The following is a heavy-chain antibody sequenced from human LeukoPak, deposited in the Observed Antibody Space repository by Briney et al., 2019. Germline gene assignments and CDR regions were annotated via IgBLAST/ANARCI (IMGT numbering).Heavy chain of an antibody. Sequence: PSETLSLTCAVYGGSFSGYYWSWTRQPPGKGLEWIGEINHSGSTNYNPSLKSRVTISVDTSKNQFSLKLSSVTAADTAVYYCARDPYYYGSGSYFDYWGQGTLVTVSS. CDR1: GGSFSGYY. D-gene: IGHD3-10*01. CDR2: INHSGST. V-gene: IGHV4-34*01. J-gene: IGHJ4*02. CDR3: ARDPYYYGSGSYFDY.